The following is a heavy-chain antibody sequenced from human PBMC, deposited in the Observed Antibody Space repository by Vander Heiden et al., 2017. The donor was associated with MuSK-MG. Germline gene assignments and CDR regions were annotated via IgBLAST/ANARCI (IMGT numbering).Heavy chain of an antibody. CDR3: ARDGYGDYPYFDY. CDR2: IYYSGST. J-gene: IGHJ4*02. CDR1: GGSISSYY. D-gene: IGHD4-17*01. Sequence: QVQLQESGPGLVKPSETLSLTCTVSGGSISSYYWSWIRQPPGKGLEWIGYIYYSGSTNYNPSLKSRVTISVDTSKNQFSLKLISVTAADTAVYYCARDGYGDYPYFDYWGQGTLVTVSS. V-gene: IGHV4-59*01.